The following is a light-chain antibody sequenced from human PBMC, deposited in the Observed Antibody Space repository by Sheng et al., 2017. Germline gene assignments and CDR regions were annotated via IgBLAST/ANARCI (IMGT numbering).Light chain of an antibody. CDR2: DVS. CDR3: GSFTSSSTV. J-gene: IGLJ1*01. Sequence: QSALAQPASVSGSPGQSITISCTGTVSDVGAYNYVSWYQQHPGEAPKLLIFDVSVRPSGISNRFSASKSGNTASLTISGLQSEDEAEYYCGSFTSSSTVFGTGTKVTVL. V-gene: IGLV2-14*03. CDR1: VSDVGAYNY.